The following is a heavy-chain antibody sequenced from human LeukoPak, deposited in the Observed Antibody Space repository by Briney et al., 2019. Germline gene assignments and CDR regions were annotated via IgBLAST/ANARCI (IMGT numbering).Heavy chain of an antibody. Sequence: SQTLSLTCTVSGGSISSGDYYWTWIRQPPGKGLEWIGYMYYSGSTNYNPSLKSRVTISVDTSKNQFSLKLSSVTAADTAVYYCATDNSYGSGSYYTWGQGTLVTVSS. CDR1: GGSISSGDYY. V-gene: IGHV4-61*08. CDR3: ATDNSYGSGSYYT. D-gene: IGHD3-10*01. J-gene: IGHJ4*02. CDR2: MYYSGST.